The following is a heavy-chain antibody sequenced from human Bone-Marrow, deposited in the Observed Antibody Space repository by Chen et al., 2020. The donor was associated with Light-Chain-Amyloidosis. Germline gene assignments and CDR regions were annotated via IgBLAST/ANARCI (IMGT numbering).Heavy chain of an antibody. J-gene: IGHJ4*02. CDR3: AGTYGSVSYYADY. D-gene: IGHD3-10*01. Sequence: EVQLVESGGGLIQPGGSLRLSCAASGFTVSSNYMSWVRQAPGKGLEWVSVIYSGGSTYYADSVKGRFTISRDNSKNTLYLQMNSLRAEDTAVYYCAGTYGSVSYYADYWGQGTLVTVSS. CDR1: GFTVSSNY. CDR2: IYSGGST. V-gene: IGHV3-53*01.